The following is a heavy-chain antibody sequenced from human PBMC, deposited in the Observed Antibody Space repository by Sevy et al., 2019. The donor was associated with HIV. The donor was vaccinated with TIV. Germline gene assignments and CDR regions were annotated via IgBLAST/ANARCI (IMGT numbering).Heavy chain of an antibody. CDR3: AKGMASEGGGAYYFDY. V-gene: IGHV3-43*01. Sequence: GGSLRLSCAASGFTFDDHTMHWVRQPPGKGLEWVSLISWDGGSTYYADSVKGRFTISRDNSKNSLFLQMNRLGAEDTALYYCAKGMASEGGGAYYFDYWGQGTLVTVSS. J-gene: IGHJ4*02. CDR1: GFTFDDHT. CDR2: ISWDGGST. D-gene: IGHD3-16*01.